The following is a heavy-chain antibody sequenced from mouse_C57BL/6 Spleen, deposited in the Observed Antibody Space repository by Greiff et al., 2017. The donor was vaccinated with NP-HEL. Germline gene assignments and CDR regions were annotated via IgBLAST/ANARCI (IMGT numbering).Heavy chain of an antibody. D-gene: IGHD2-3*01. CDR1: GFTFSNYW. V-gene: IGHV6-3*01. CDR3: TAYDGYALFAY. J-gene: IGHJ3*01. Sequence: EVQLQESGGGLVQPGGSMKLSCVASGFTFSNYWMNWVRQSPEKGLEWVAQIRLKSDNYATHYAESGKGRFTISRDDSKSSVYLQMNNLSAEATGIYYGTAYDGYALFAYWGQGTLVTVSA. CDR2: IRLKSDNYAT.